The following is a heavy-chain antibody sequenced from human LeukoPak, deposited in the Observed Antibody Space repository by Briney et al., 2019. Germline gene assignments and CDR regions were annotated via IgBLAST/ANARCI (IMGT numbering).Heavy chain of an antibody. Sequence: SETLSLTCTVPGGSISSYYWSWIRQPPGKGLEWIGYIFYSGSTNYNPSLKSRVTISVDTSKNQFSLKLSSVTAADTAVYYCASSGIAAAQPINWGQGTLVTVSS. D-gene: IGHD6-13*01. V-gene: IGHV4-59*12. CDR1: GGSISSYY. CDR3: ASSGIAAAQPIN. J-gene: IGHJ4*02. CDR2: IFYSGST.